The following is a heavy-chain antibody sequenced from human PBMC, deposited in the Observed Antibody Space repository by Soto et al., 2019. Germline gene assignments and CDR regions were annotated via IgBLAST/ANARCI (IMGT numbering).Heavy chain of an antibody. D-gene: IGHD3-3*01. CDR1: GGSLFTSSAY. J-gene: IGHJ4*02. CDR3: ARRVSGVYYDFWSGYYGGWYFDY. V-gene: IGHV4-39*07. Sequence: SETLSLTCTVSGGSLFTSSAYWGWLRQSPGKGLEWIAHIFYNGATYYNPTLESRVTMSLDTSKNQFSLKLSSVTAADTAVYYCARRVSGVYYDFWSGYYGGWYFDYWGQGTLVTVSS. CDR2: IFYNGAT.